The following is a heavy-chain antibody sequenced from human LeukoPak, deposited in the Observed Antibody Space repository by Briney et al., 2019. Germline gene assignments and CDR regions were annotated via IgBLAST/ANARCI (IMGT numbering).Heavy chain of an antibody. CDR1: GFTFRSYD. V-gene: IGHV3-30*03. D-gene: IGHD2-15*01. J-gene: IGHJ5*02. CDR3: ARVTMVAGASYKWFVP. CDR2: ISYDGSNK. Sequence: GRSLRLSCAASGFTFRSYDMHWVRQAPGKGLQWVAVISYDGSNKYHTDSVKGRFTISRDNSKNPLYLQMTSLRAEDTAVYYCARVTMVAGASYKWFVPWGQGTLLTVSS.